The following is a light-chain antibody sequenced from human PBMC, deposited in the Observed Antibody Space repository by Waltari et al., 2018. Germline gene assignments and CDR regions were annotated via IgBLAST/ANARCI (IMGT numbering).Light chain of an antibody. J-gene: IGLJ2*01. Sequence: SSELTQDPAVSVALGQTVRITCQGDGLRSFYASWYQQKPGPAPILVIYGKNNRPSGIPDRFSGSTSGNTASLTITGAQAEDEADYYCNSRDSSSSHQLFGGGTKLTVL. CDR3: NSRDSSSSHQL. CDR1: GLRSFY. V-gene: IGLV3-19*01. CDR2: GKN.